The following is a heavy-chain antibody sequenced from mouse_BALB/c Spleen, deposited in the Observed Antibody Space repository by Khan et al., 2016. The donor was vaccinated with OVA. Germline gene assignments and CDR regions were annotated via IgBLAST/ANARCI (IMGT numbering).Heavy chain of an antibody. CDR2: ILPGSGRN. CDR3: ARGNYYGSSSWFGY. D-gene: IGHD1-1*01. Sequence: QVQLKQSGAELMKPGASVKISCKATGYTFSSYWIEWVKQRPGHGLEWIGEILPGSGRNNYNEKFKDKATFTADTSSNTAYMQLSNLTSDDSAVYYCARGNYYGSSSWFGYWGQGILVTVSA. V-gene: IGHV1-9*01. J-gene: IGHJ3*01. CDR1: GYTFSSYW.